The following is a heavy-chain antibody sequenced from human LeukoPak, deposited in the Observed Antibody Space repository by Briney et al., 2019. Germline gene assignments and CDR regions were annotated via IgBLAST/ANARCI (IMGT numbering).Heavy chain of an antibody. CDR2: ISSNSSTI. V-gene: IGHV3-48*04. D-gene: IGHD4-17*01. CDR1: GFTFSTYS. CDR3: ARDDYGDYELDY. J-gene: IGHJ4*02. Sequence: GGSLRLSCAASGFTFSTYSMNWVRQAPGKGLEWVSYISSNSSTIYYADSIKGRFTISRDDAKNSLYLQMNSLRAEDTAVYYCARDDYGDYELDYWGQGTLVTVSS.